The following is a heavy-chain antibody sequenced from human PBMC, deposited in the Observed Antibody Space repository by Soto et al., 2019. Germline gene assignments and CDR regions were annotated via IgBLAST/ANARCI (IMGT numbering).Heavy chain of an antibody. CDR2: IKQDGSEK. J-gene: IGHJ3*02. D-gene: IGHD6-6*01. CDR3: ARDLSILAARPDAFDI. Sequence: GGSLRLSCAASGFTFSSYWMSWVRQAPGKGLEWVANIKQDGSEKYYVDSVKGRFTISRDNAKNSLYLQMNSLRAEDTAVYYCARDLSILAARPDAFDIWGQGTMVTVSS. V-gene: IGHV3-7*01. CDR1: GFTFSSYW.